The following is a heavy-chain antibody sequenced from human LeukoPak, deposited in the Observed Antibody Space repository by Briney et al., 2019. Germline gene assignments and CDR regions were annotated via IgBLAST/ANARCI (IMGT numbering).Heavy chain of an antibody. Sequence: GGSLRLSCAASGFTFSSYAMSWVRQAPGKGLEWVSAISGSGGSTYYADSVKGRFTISRDNSKNTLYLQMNSLRAEDTAVYYCATLRGRRSCSSTSCYLGDYWGQGTLATVSS. CDR1: GFTFSSYA. J-gene: IGHJ4*02. CDR2: ISGSGGST. D-gene: IGHD2-2*01. V-gene: IGHV3-23*01. CDR3: ATLRGRRSCSSTSCYLGDY.